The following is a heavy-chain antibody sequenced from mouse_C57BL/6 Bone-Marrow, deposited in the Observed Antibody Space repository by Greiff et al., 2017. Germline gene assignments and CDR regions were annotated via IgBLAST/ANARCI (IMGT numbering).Heavy chain of an antibody. CDR1: GYSFTGYY. CDR3: ASRFLPGYAMDY. J-gene: IGHJ4*01. CDR2: INPSTGGT. V-gene: IGHV1-42*01. D-gene: IGHD2-10*01. Sequence: EVQLQQSGPELVKPGASVKISCKASGYSFTGYYMNWVKQSPEKSLEWIGEINPSTGGTTYNQKFKAKATLTVDKSSSTAYMQLKSLTSEDSAVYYCASRFLPGYAMDYGGQGTSVTVSS.